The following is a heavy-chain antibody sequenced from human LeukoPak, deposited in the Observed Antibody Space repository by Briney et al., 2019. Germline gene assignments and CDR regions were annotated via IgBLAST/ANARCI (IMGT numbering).Heavy chain of an antibody. CDR1: GYTFTSYG. J-gene: IGHJ6*02. Sequence: ASVKVSCKASGYTFTSYGISWVRQAPGQGLEWMGWISAYNGNTNYAQKLQGRVTMTTDTSTSTAYIELRSLRSDDTAVYYCARTMVRGVPYYYYYGMDVWGQETTVTVSS. CDR3: ARTMVRGVPYYYYYGMDV. D-gene: IGHD3-10*01. CDR2: ISAYNGNT. V-gene: IGHV1-18*01.